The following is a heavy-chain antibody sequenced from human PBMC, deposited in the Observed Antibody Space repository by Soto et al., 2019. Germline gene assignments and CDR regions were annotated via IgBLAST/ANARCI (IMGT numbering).Heavy chain of an antibody. D-gene: IGHD5-18*01. CDR2: IRTKAYGGTP. Sequence: GGSLRLSCTASGFSFSDYAMGWVRQAQAPGKGLECIGLIRTKAYGGTPEYAASVKGRFTFSRDDPKSVAYLQMNSLKTEDTAVYYCARVSGYSYGYSYGVDVWGQGTTVTVSS. CDR3: ARVSGYSYGYSYGVDV. V-gene: IGHV3-49*04. J-gene: IGHJ6*02. CDR1: GFSFSDYA.